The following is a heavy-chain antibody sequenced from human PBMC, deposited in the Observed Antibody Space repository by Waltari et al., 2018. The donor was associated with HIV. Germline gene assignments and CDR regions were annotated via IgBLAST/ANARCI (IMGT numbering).Heavy chain of an antibody. Sequence: QVQLVQSGSEVKKPGASEKRSCQAYRFTFSGNSTSWVRKAPGRGLEWMGWISGDIADTNYALKFQARVQLTTNISTETVYMEMRSLRYDDTAVYYCARDPTPVNLIAMYYYYGMDVWGHGTKVTVSS. CDR2: ISGDIADT. D-gene: IGHD3-22*01. CDR3: ARDPTPVNLIAMYYYYGMDV. V-gene: IGHV1-18*04. J-gene: IGHJ6*02. CDR1: RFTFSGNS.